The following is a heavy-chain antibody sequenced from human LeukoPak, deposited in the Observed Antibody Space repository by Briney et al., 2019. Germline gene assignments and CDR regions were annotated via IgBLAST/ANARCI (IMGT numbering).Heavy chain of an antibody. V-gene: IGHV1-46*01. CDR1: GYTFTSYY. CDR3: AREESTAMVQLQH. Sequence: ASVKVSCKASGYTFTSYYMHWVRQAPGQGLEWMGIINPSGSSTSYAQKFQGRVTMTRDTSTSTVYMELSSLRSEDTAVYYCAREESTAMVQLQHWGQGTLVTVSS. CDR2: INPSGSST. J-gene: IGHJ1*01. D-gene: IGHD5-18*01.